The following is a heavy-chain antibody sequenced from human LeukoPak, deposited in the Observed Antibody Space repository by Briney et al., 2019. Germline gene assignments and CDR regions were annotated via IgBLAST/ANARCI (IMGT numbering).Heavy chain of an antibody. D-gene: IGHD4-23*01. Sequence: SETLSLTCTVSGGSISSGDYYWSWIRQPPGKGLEWIGYIYYSGSTYYNPSLKSRVTISVDTSKNQFSLKLSSVTAADTAVYYCARDLLKEGNHLEYRGQGTLVTVSS. CDR1: GGSISSGDYY. V-gene: IGHV4-30-4*08. J-gene: IGHJ4*02. CDR2: IYYSGST. CDR3: ARDLLKEGNHLEY.